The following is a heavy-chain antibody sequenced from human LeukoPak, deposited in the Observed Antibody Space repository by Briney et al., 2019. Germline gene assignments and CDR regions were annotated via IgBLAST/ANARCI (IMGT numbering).Heavy chain of an antibody. V-gene: IGHV1-69*13. CDR3: ARDRNSGWPFDY. J-gene: IGHJ4*02. CDR2: IIPIFGTA. D-gene: IGHD6-19*01. CDR1: GGTFSSYA. Sequence: ASVEVSCKASGGTFSSYAISWVRQAPGQGLEWMGGIIPIFGTANYAQKFQGRVTITADESTSTAYMELSSLRSEDTAVYYCARDRNSGWPFDYWGQGTLVTVSS.